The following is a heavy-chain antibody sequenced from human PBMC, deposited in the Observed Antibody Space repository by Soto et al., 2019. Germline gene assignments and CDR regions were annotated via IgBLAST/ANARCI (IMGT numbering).Heavy chain of an antibody. CDR3: ASLSHTVLDFDL. D-gene: IGHD3-3*02. CDR2: INQDGSEK. J-gene: IGHJ3*01. Sequence: EVQLVESGGGLVQPGGSLRLSCAASGFTFSSYWMSWVRQAPGKGLEWVANINQDGSEKYYVESVNGRFNISRENAKNSLYLQMNSLRAEDPAVYYCASLSHTVLDFDLWGQGTMVTVSS. CDR1: GFTFSSYW. V-gene: IGHV3-7*01.